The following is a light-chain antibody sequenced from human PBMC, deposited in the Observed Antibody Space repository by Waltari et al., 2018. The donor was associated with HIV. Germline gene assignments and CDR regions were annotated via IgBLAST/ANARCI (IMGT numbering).Light chain of an antibody. CDR1: SSNIGRHA. J-gene: IGLJ2*01. CDR2: GNT. Sequence: QPVLTQPPSASGTPGQRVIISCSGSSSNIGRHAVSWYQHLPGATPTPLIFGNTQRSSGVPYRFSGSKSATSASLAISGLRSVDEADYSCAAWDDSLDGPVFGGGTKLTVL. CDR3: AAWDDSLDGPV. V-gene: IGLV1-44*01.